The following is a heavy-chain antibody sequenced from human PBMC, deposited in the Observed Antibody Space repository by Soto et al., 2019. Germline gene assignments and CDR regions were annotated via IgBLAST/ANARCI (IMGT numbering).Heavy chain of an antibody. Sequence: GGSLRLSCAASGFTFSSYAMSWVRQAPGKGLEWVSAISGSGGSTYYADSVKGRFTISRDNSKNTLYLQMNSLRAEDTAVYYCAKDPRYSGSPRRFDYWGQGTLVTVSS. CDR1: GFTFSSYA. J-gene: IGHJ4*02. D-gene: IGHD1-26*01. CDR3: AKDPRYSGSPRRFDY. CDR2: ISGSGGST. V-gene: IGHV3-23*01.